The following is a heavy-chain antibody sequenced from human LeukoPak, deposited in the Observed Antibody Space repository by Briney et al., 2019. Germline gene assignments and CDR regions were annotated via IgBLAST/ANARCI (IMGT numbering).Heavy chain of an antibody. CDR1: GGSINDYY. V-gene: IGHV4-59*01. CDR3: ARGRYSYGFDFDY. J-gene: IGHJ4*02. D-gene: IGHD5-18*01. CDR2: IYYSGST. Sequence: PSETLSLTCIVSGGSINDYYWNWIRQPPGKGLEWVGYIYYSGSTTYKPSLKSRVTISVDTSKNQFSLELSSVTAADTALYYCARGRYSYGFDFDYWGQGTLVTASS.